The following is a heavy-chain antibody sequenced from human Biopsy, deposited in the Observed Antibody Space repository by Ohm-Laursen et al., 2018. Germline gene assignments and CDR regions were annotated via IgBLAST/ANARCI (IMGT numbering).Heavy chain of an antibody. J-gene: IGHJ4*02. Sequence: GTLSLTCTVSGDSLTSGPENWSWIRQSPGQGLEYIGFIYSGGNTNYNPSLKNRVTMSVDTSKNQFYLKLYSVTAADTAVYYCTRGRRASGWPYFDNWGQGALVIVSP. CDR2: IYSGGNT. CDR1: GDSLTSGPEN. V-gene: IGHV4-61*01. CDR3: TRGRRASGWPYFDN. D-gene: IGHD6-19*01.